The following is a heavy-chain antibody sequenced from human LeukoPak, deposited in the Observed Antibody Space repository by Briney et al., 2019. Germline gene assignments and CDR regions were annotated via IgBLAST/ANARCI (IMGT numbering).Heavy chain of an antibody. Sequence: SETLSLTCTVSGGSISSSSYYWGWIRQPPGKGLEWIGSIYYSGSTYYNPSLKSRVTISVDTSKNQFSLKLSSVTAADTAVYYCARSPLGFGELFGYWGQGTLVTVSS. CDR1: GGSISSSSYY. CDR3: ARSPLGFGELFGY. CDR2: IYYSGST. D-gene: IGHD3-10*01. V-gene: IGHV4-39*07. J-gene: IGHJ4*02.